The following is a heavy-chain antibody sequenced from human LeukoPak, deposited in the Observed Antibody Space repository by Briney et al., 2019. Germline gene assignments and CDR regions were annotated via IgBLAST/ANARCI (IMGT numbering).Heavy chain of an antibody. D-gene: IGHD5-12*01. V-gene: IGHV3-23*01. CDR1: GFTFSSYA. Sequence: TGGSLRLSCAASGFTFSSYAMSWVRQAPGKGLEWVSAISGSGGSTYYADSVKGRFTISGDNSKNTLYLQMNSLRAEDTAVYYCAKNRYDRPPFDYWGQGTLVTVSS. CDR2: ISGSGGST. CDR3: AKNRYDRPPFDY. J-gene: IGHJ4*02.